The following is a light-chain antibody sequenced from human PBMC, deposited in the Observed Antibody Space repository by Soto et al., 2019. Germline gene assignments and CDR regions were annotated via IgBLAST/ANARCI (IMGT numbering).Light chain of an antibody. CDR1: SSNIEHNT. CDR3: AAWDGSLNGWV. V-gene: IGLV1-44*01. Sequence: QSVLTQPPSASGTPGQTVIVSCSGSSSNIEHNTVNWFQQLPGAAPKLLVYGHNQRPLGVPDRFSGSRSGASASLSISGLQSEDEAVYYCAAWDGSLNGWVFGGGTKLTVL. J-gene: IGLJ3*02. CDR2: GHN.